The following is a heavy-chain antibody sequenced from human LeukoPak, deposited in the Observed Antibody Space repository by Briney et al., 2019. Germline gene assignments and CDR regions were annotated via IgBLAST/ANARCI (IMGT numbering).Heavy chain of an antibody. CDR2: ISAYNGDT. V-gene: IGHV1-18*01. D-gene: IGHD6-13*01. Sequence: ASVKVSCKASGYTFTSYGISWVRQAPGQGLEWMGWISAYNGDTNYAQKLQGRVTMTTDTSTSTAYMELRSLRSDDTAVYYCARVYSSSWYAVNWFDPWGQGTLVTVSS. J-gene: IGHJ5*02. CDR1: GYTFTSYG. CDR3: ARVYSSSWYAVNWFDP.